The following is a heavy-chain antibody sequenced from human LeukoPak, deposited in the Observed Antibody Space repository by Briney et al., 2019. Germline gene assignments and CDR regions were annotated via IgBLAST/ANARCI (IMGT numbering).Heavy chain of an antibody. J-gene: IGHJ4*02. D-gene: IGHD6-19*01. V-gene: IGHV3-23*01. CDR2: ISGSGGGV. CDR3: AKGSSGWPEVGWGIDY. CDR1: GFTFSTYA. Sequence: TGGSLRLSCAASGFTFSTYAMSWVRQAPGKGLEWVSAISGSGGGVYYADSVKGLFTISRDNSKNTLYLQMNSLRADDTALYYCAKGSSGWPEVGWGIDYWGQGTLVTVSS.